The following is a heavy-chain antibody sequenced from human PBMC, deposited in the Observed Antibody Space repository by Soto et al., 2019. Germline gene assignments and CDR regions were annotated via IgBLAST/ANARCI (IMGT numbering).Heavy chain of an antibody. D-gene: IGHD3-3*01. CDR2: IYYSGST. Sequence: SETLSLTCTVSGGSISSSSYYWGWIRQPPGKGLEWIGSIYYSGSTYYNPSLKGRVTISVDTSKNQFSLKLSSVTAADTAVYYCARGVYDFWSGEKNYFDYWGQGTLVTVSS. V-gene: IGHV4-39*01. CDR3: ARGVYDFWSGEKNYFDY. J-gene: IGHJ4*02. CDR1: GGSISSSSYY.